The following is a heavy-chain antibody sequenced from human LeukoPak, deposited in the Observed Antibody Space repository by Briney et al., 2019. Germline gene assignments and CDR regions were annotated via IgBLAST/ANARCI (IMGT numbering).Heavy chain of an antibody. CDR1: GYTLTELS. Sequence: ASVKVSCKVSGYTLTELSMHWVRQAPGKGLEWMGGFDPEDGETIYAQKFQGRVTITRNTSISTAYMELSSLRSEDTAVYYCARGGDKLNWGQGTLVTVSS. CDR2: FDPEDGET. J-gene: IGHJ4*02. V-gene: IGHV1-24*01. D-gene: IGHD3-10*01. CDR3: ARGGDKLN.